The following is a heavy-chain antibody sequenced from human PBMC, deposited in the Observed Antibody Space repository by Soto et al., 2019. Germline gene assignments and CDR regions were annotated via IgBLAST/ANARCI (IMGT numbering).Heavy chain of an antibody. J-gene: IGHJ4*02. CDR1: GYTFTSYG. CDR3: ARDPLPYSGSYYSVY. CDR2: ISAYNGNI. Sequence: QVQLVQSGAEVKKPGASVKVSCKASGYTFTSYGISWVRQAPGQGLEWMGWISAYNGNINYAQKLQGRVTMTTDTSTSTAYMELRSLRADDTAVYYCARDPLPYSGSYYSVYWGQGTLVTVSS. D-gene: IGHD1-26*01. V-gene: IGHV1-18*01.